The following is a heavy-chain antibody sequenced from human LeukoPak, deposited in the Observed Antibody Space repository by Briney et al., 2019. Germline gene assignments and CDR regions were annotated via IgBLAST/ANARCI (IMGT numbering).Heavy chain of an antibody. D-gene: IGHD3-16*02. J-gene: IGHJ6*03. CDR3: ARVSFGGVIDYYYYMDV. CDR1: GFTFSSYE. CDR2: ISSSGSTI. V-gene: IGHV3-48*03. Sequence: GGTLRLSCAASGFTFSSYEMNWVRQAPGKGLEWVSYISSSGSTIYYADPVKGRFTISRDNAKNSLYLQMNSLRAEDTAVYYCARVSFGGVIDYYYYMDVWGKGTTVTISS.